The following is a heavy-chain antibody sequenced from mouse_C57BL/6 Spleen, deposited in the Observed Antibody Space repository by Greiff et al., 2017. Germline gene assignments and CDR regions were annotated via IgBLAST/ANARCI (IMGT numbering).Heavy chain of an antibody. CDR3: VRTLECKDY. CDR2: IRSKSNNYAT. J-gene: IGHJ4*01. Sequence: EVQLVESGGGLVQPKGSLKLSCAASGFSFNTYAMNWVRQAPGKGLEWVARIRSKSNNYATYYADSVKDRFTISRDDSESMLYLQMNNLKTEDTAMYYCVRTLECKDYWGQGTSVTVAS. CDR1: GFSFNTYA. D-gene: IGHD3-3*01. V-gene: IGHV10-1*01.